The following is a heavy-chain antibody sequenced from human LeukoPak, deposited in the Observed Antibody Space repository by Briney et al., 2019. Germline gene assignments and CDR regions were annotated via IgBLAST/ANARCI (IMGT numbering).Heavy chain of an antibody. D-gene: IGHD5-12*01. Sequence: QAGGSLRLSCAASGFTVSSNYMSWVRQAPGKGLEWVAVIWYDGSNEYYAESVKGRYTISRDNSKNTVYLQMNSLRAEDTAVYYCVRALYRWAFGGYENSGPEPDYWGQGTLVTVSS. V-gene: IGHV3-33*08. J-gene: IGHJ4*02. CDR1: GFTVSSNY. CDR3: VRALYRWAFGGYENSGPEPDY. CDR2: IWYDGSNE.